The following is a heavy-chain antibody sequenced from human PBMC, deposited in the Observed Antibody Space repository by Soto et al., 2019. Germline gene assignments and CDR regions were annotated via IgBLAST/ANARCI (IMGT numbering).Heavy chain of an antibody. V-gene: IGHV1-3*05. CDR1: GYTFTGYA. D-gene: IGHD3-16*02. Sequence: QVQLVQSGAEEKKPGASVKVSCKASGYTFTGYAMHWVSQAPGQRLEWMGWINAGNGNTKYSQKFQGRVTITRDTSASTAYMELSSLRSEATAVYYCARSAISPFGGLIGPFDYWGQGNLVTVSS. J-gene: IGHJ4*02. CDR3: ARSAISPFGGLIGPFDY. CDR2: INAGNGNT.